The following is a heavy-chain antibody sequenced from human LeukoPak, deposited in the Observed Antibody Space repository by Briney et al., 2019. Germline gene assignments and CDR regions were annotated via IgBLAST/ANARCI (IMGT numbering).Heavy chain of an antibody. CDR3: ARLRRGSGSYQPWYYYGMDV. CDR1: GFTFSSYA. J-gene: IGHJ6*02. D-gene: IGHD3-10*01. V-gene: IGHV3-30*04. Sequence: GGSLRLSCAASGFTFSSYAMHWVRQAPGKGLEWVAVISYDGSNKYYADSVKGRFTISRDNSKNTLYLQMNSLRAEDTAVYYCARLRRGSGSYQPWYYYGMDVWGQGTLVTVSS. CDR2: ISYDGSNK.